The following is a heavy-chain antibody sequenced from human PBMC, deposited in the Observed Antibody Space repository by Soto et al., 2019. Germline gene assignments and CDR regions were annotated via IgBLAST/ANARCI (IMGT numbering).Heavy chain of an antibody. J-gene: IGHJ4*02. CDR1: GFTFSSYA. Sequence: GGSLRLSCAASGFTFSSYAMSWVRQAPGKGLEWVSAISGSGGSTYYADSVKGRFTISRDNSKNTLYLQMNSLRAEDTAVYYCAKGPGYYYDSSGPIPKWGQGTLVTVSS. D-gene: IGHD3-22*01. CDR3: AKGPGYYYDSSGPIPK. V-gene: IGHV3-23*01. CDR2: ISGSGGST.